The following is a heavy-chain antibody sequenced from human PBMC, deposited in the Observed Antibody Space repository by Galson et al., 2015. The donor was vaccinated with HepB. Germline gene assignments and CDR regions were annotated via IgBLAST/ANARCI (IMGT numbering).Heavy chain of an antibody. CDR3: ARRGDYGDDIPLFDY. CDR1: GFTFSSYW. J-gene: IGHJ4*02. CDR2: IKQDGSEK. D-gene: IGHD4-17*01. Sequence: CAASGFTFSSYWMSWVRQAPGKGLEWVASIKQDGSEKNYVDSVKGRFTISRDNAKNSLYLQMNSLRAEDTAVYYCARRGDYGDDIPLFDYWGQGTLVTVSS. V-gene: IGHV3-7*01.